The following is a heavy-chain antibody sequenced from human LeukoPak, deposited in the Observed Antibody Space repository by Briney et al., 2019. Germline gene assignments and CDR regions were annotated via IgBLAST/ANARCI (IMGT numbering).Heavy chain of an antibody. CDR1: GFTFSSYS. D-gene: IGHD6-19*01. V-gene: IGHV3-48*02. Sequence: GGSLRLSCAASGFTFSSYSMNWVRQAPGKRLEWVSSISSTSTTIYYADSVKGRFTISRDNAKNSLYLQMNSLRDEDTAVYYCARTYRSGTNFDYWRQGTLVTVSS. CDR3: ARTYRSGTNFDY. CDR2: ISSTSTTI. J-gene: IGHJ4*02.